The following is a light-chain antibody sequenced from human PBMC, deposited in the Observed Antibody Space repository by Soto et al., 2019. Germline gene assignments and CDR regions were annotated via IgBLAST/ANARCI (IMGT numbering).Light chain of an antibody. CDR3: QQYINWPPIT. CDR2: DAS. J-gene: IGKJ5*01. V-gene: IGKV3-11*01. CDR1: QSVSSY. Sequence: EVAFTESTATRSLSPGERSTLSCRVSQSVSSYLAWYQQKPGQAPRLLIYDASNRATGIPARFSGSGSGTDFTLTISSLEPEDYAVYYCQQYINWPPITFGQGTRLEIK.